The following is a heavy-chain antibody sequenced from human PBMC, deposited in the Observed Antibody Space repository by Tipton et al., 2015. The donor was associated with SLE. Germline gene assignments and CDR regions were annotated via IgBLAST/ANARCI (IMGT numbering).Heavy chain of an antibody. CDR1: GFTVSSNY. CDR3: ARSTGDWAFDI. J-gene: IGHJ3*02. D-gene: IGHD7-27*01. Sequence: SLRLSCAASGFTVSSNYMSWVRQAPGKGLEWVSVIYSGGSTYYADSVKGRFTISRDNSKNTLYPQMNSLRAEDTAVYYCARSTGDWAFDIWGQGTMVTVSS. CDR2: IYSGGST. V-gene: IGHV3-66*02.